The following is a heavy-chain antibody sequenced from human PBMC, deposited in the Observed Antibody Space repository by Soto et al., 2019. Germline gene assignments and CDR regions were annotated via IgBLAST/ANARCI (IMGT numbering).Heavy chain of an antibody. CDR2: ISYDGSNK. J-gene: IGHJ5*02. Sequence: GGSLRLSCAASGFTFSSYAMHWVRQAPGKGLEWVAVISYDGSNKYYADSVKGRFTISRDNSKNTLYLQMNSLRAEDTAVYYCARAHILSIAAGFDPWGQGTLVTVSS. D-gene: IGHD6-13*01. CDR1: GFTFSSYA. V-gene: IGHV3-30-3*01. CDR3: ARAHILSIAAGFDP.